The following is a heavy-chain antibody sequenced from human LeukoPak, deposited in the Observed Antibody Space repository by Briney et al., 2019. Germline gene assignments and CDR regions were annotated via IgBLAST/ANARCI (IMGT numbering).Heavy chain of an antibody. V-gene: IGHV3-7*01. CDR1: GFMFSTNW. Sequence: PGGSLRLSCAASGFMFSTNWMTWVRQVPGKGPEWVANIKPDGSETYYVDSVKGRFTISRDNTKNLLYLQMNSLRGEDAAVYYCGGFGYEAAVDLWGQGTLVTVSS. J-gene: IGHJ4*02. CDR3: GGFGYEAAVDL. D-gene: IGHD6-13*01. CDR2: IKPDGSET.